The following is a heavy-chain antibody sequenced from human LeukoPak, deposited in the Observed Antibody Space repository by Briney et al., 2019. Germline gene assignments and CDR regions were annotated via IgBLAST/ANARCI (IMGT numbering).Heavy chain of an antibody. CDR2: IKSDGSST. CDR3: ATRDSGDYPYFDY. D-gene: IGHD4-17*01. J-gene: IGHJ4*02. CDR1: GFTFSSYW. Sequence: GGSLRLSCAASGFTFSSYWMHWVRQAPGKGLVWVSRIKSDGSSTAYADSVKGRFTISRDNSKNTLYLQMDSLRAEDTAVYFCATRDSGDYPYFDYWGQGTLVTVSS. V-gene: IGHV3-74*01.